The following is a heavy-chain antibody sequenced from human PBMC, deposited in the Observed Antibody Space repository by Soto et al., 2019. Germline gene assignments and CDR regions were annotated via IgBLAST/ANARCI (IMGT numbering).Heavy chain of an antibody. V-gene: IGHV4-34*01. Sequence: SEILFLTCAVSDGFFSGYSWSWIRQPPWNVLEWIGEINHSGSTNYNPSLKSRVTISVDTSKNQFSLRLSSVTAADTAVYYFAREMGIAARPYYYYAMDVWGQGTTVTVSS. CDR1: DGFFSGYS. CDR2: INHSGST. J-gene: IGHJ6*02. D-gene: IGHD6-6*01. CDR3: AREMGIAARPYYYYAMDV.